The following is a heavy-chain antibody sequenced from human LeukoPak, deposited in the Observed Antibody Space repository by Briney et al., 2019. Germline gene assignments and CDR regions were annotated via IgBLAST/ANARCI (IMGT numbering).Heavy chain of an antibody. D-gene: IGHD5-18*01. CDR1: GYTLTELS. J-gene: IGHJ3*02. Sequence: ASVKVSCKVSGYTLTELSMHWVRQAPGKGLEWMGGFGPEDGETIYAQKFQGRVTMTEDTSTDTAYMELSSLRSEDTAVYYCATSTATVIGAFDIWGQGTMVTVSS. V-gene: IGHV1-24*01. CDR2: FGPEDGET. CDR3: ATSTATVIGAFDI.